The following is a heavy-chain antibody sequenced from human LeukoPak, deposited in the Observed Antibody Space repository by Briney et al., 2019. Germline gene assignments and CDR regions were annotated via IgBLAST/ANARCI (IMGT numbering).Heavy chain of an antibody. CDR2: IYYSGST. CDR3: ARKLGIAAANC. J-gene: IGHJ4*02. V-gene: IGHV4-59*01. D-gene: IGHD6-13*01. Sequence: SETLSLTCTVFGGSISSYYWSWIRQPPGKGLEWIGYIYYSGSTNYNPSLKSRVTISVDTSKNQFSLKLSSVTAADTAVYYCARKLGIAAANCWGQGTLVTVSS. CDR1: GGSISSYY.